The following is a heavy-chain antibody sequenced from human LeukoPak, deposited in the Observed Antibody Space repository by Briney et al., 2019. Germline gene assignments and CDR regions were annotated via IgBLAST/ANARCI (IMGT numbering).Heavy chain of an antibody. CDR3: ARWGGYPPHSDY. V-gene: IGHV4-59*01. CDR2: IYYSGST. CDR1: GGSISSYY. J-gene: IGHJ4*02. D-gene: IGHD3-3*01. Sequence: SETLSLTCTVSGGSISSYYWSWIRQPPGKGLEWIGYIYYSGSTNYNPSLKSRVTISVDTSKNQFSLKLSSVTAADTAVYYCARWGGYPPHSDYWGQGTLVTVSS.